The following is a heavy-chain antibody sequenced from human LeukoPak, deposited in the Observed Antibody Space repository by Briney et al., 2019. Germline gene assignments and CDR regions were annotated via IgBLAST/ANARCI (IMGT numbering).Heavy chain of an antibody. CDR2: ITSSGTYI. Sequence: GGSLRLSCATSGFTFNNYNMNWVRQAPGRALEWVSSITSSGTYIFYADSVKGRFTISRDNAKNSLYLQMNSLRAEDTAVYYCASSTVITYYYYYMDVWGKGTTVTVSS. D-gene: IGHD4-17*01. CDR3: ASSTVITYYYYYMDV. V-gene: IGHV3-21*01. J-gene: IGHJ6*03. CDR1: GFTFNNYN.